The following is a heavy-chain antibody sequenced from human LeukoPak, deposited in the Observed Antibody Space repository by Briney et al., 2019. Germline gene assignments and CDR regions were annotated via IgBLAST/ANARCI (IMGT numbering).Heavy chain of an antibody. Sequence: VASVKVSCKASGGTFSSYAISWVRQAPGQGPEWMGRIIPILGIANYAQKFQGRVTITADKSTSTAYMELSSLRSEDTAVYYCARDRGSSSWYGFFDYWGQGTLVTVSS. CDR2: IIPILGIA. J-gene: IGHJ4*02. D-gene: IGHD6-13*01. CDR1: GGTFSSYA. V-gene: IGHV1-69*04. CDR3: ARDRGSSSWYGFFDY.